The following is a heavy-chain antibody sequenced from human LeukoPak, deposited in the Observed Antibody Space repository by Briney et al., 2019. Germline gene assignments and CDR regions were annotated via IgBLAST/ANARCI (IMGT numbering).Heavy chain of an antibody. V-gene: IGHV3-33*08. Sequence: GGSLRLSCAASGFTFSSYAMSWVRQAPGKGLEWVAVIWYDGSNKYNADSVKGRFTISRDNSKNTLYLQMNSLRAEDTAVYYCARDPYGSGSTSFDIWGQGTMVTVSS. J-gene: IGHJ3*02. CDR1: GFTFSSYA. D-gene: IGHD3-10*01. CDR3: ARDPYGSGSTSFDI. CDR2: IWYDGSNK.